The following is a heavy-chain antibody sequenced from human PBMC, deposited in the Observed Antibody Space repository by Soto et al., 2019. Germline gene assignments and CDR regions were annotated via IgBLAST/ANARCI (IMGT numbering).Heavy chain of an antibody. CDR1: GGTFSSYA. V-gene: IGHV1-69*13. CDR2: IIPIFGTA. CDR3: ARRYYNDSSGYYPGPRYYGIDV. Sequence: EASVKVFCKASGGTFSSYAISWVRQAPGQGLEWMGGIIPIFGTANCAQKFLGRVTITADESTSIAYILLSSLRSEDTAVYYCARRYYNDSSGYYPGPRYYGIDVGVQWSKVNVS. J-gene: IGHJ6*02. D-gene: IGHD3-22*01.